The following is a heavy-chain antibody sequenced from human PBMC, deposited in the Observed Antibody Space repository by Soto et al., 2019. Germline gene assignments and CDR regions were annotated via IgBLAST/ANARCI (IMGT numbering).Heavy chain of an antibody. CDR2: INAGNGNT. CDR1: GYTFTSYA. CDR3: ARAPLLGDYVWGSYRYKSWFDP. J-gene: IGHJ5*02. V-gene: IGHV1-3*01. Sequence: GASVKVSCKASGYTFTSYAMHWVRQAPGQRLEWMGWINAGNGNTKYSQKFQGRVTITRDTSASTAYMELSSLRSEDTAVYYCARAPLLGDYVWGSYRYKSWFDPWGQGTLVTVSS. D-gene: IGHD3-16*02.